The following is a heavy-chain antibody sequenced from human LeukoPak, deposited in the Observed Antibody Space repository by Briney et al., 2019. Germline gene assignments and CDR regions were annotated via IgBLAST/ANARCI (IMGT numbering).Heavy chain of an antibody. CDR2: IYNTGST. CDR1: GGSIRSYC. Sequence: KPSETLSLTCTVSGGSIRSYCWSWIRQPPGKGLEWIGYIYNTGSTNYNPSLRSRVTISVDTSKKQFSLRLNSVTAADTAVYYCARLEVGAMNFDIWGQGTMVTVSS. V-gene: IGHV4-59*08. CDR3: ARLEVGAMNFDI. D-gene: IGHD1-26*01. J-gene: IGHJ3*02.